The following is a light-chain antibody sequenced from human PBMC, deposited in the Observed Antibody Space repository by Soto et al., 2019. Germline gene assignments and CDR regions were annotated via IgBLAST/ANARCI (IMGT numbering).Light chain of an antibody. CDR1: QSVSNNY. Sequence: IVFTQCRGTLSLSPCEGAALFCRASQSVSNNYLAWYQQKPGQAPRLLIYGASNGATGIPDRFSGSGSGTDFTLTISRLEPEDFAVYYCQQYGSSGTFGQGTKVDI. CDR2: GAS. V-gene: IGKV3-20*01. J-gene: IGKJ1*01. CDR3: QQYGSSGT.